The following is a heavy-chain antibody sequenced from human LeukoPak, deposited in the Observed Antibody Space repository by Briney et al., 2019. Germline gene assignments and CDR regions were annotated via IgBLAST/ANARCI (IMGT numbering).Heavy chain of an antibody. V-gene: IGHV4-34*01. D-gene: IGHD3-10*02. CDR3: ARVLFGESLDY. CDR1: GGSFSGYY. Sequence: PSETLSLTCAVYGGSFSGYYWSWIRQPPGKGLEWIGEINHSGSTNYSPSLKSRVTISVDTSKNQFSLKLSSVTAADTAVYYCARVLFGESLDYWGQGTLVTVSS. J-gene: IGHJ4*02. CDR2: INHSGST.